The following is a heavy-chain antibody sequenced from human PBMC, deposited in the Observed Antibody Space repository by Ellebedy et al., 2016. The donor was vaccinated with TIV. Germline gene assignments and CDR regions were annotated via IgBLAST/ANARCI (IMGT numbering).Heavy chain of an antibody. CDR2: IVVGSGNT. CDR3: AAPQWLVEDYYGMDV. CDR1: GFTFTSSA. V-gene: IGHV1-58*01. D-gene: IGHD6-19*01. Sequence: SVKVSXXASGFTFTSSAVQWVRQARGQRLEWIGWIVVGSGNTNYAQKFQERVTITRDMSTSTAYMELSSLRSEDTAVYYCAAPQWLVEDYYGMDVWGQGTTVTVSS. J-gene: IGHJ6*02.